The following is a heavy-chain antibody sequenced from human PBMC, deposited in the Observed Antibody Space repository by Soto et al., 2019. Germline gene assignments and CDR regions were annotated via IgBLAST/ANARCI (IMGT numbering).Heavy chain of an antibody. CDR1: GGTFTSHT. CDR3: ARDERGYNYVSDYGLDV. V-gene: IGHV1-69*08. J-gene: IGHJ6*02. D-gene: IGHD5-18*01. CDR2: IIPTLDIV. Sequence: QVQLVQSGAELKKPGSSVKVSCKASGGTFTSHTIIAWVRQAPGQGPEWMGRIIPTLDIVDYAQKFQDRVTITADKTTSTAYMELRSMISEDTAVYYCARDERGYNYVSDYGLDVWGQGTSVTVSS.